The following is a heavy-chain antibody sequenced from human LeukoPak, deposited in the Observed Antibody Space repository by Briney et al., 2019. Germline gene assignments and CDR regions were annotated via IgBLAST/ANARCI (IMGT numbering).Heavy chain of an antibody. V-gene: IGHV5-51*01. D-gene: IGHD4-23*01. J-gene: IGHJ3*02. CDR3: ARPLTLYGGNSAHDAFDI. Sequence: GESLKISCKGSGYSFTNYWIGWVRQMPGKGLEWMGIIYPGDSDTRYSPSFQGQVTISADKSISTAYLQWSSLKASDTAMYYCARPLTLYGGNSAHDAFDIWGQGTMVTVSS. CDR2: IYPGDSDT. CDR1: GYSFTNYW.